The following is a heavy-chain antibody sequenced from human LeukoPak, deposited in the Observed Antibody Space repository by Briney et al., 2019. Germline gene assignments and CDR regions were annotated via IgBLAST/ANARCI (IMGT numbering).Heavy chain of an antibody. J-gene: IGHJ5*02. D-gene: IGHD2-8*01. Sequence: PGGSLRHSCAASGFSLRSSEMNWVRQAPGKGPEWVTHINSADNVEYYTDSVRGRFTMSRDNAKDLLYLQMNSLRDEDTAVYYCARDTVNGPFVISLDLWGQGVLVTVSS. V-gene: IGHV3-48*03. CDR1: GFSLRSSE. CDR3: ARDTVNGPFVISLDL. CDR2: INSADNVE.